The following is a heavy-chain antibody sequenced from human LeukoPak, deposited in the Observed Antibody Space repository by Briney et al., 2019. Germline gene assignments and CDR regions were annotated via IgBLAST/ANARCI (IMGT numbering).Heavy chain of an antibody. CDR2: IYPSGGST. CDR3: ARERPDFWSGRGWYMDV. CDR1: GYTFTSYF. J-gene: IGHJ6*03. D-gene: IGHD3-3*01. Sequence: ASVKVSCKASGYTFTSYFMHWVRQAPGQGRGWMGIIYPSGGSTSYAQKFQGRVTITADESTSTAYMELSSLRSEDTAVYYCARERPDFWSGRGWYMDVWGKGTTVTVSS. V-gene: IGHV1-46*01.